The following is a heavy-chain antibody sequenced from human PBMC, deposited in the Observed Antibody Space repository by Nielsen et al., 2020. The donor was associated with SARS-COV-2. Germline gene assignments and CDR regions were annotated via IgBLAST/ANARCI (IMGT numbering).Heavy chain of an antibody. CDR1: GGTFSSYA. D-gene: IGHD6-13*01. Sequence: SVKVSCKASGGTFSSYAISWVRQAPGQGLEWMGGIIPIFGTANYAQKFQSRVTITADESTSTAYMELSSLRSEDTAVYYCARGLGRTAAATGLDYWGQGTLVTVSS. CDR2: IIPIFGTA. V-gene: IGHV1-69*13. J-gene: IGHJ4*02. CDR3: ARGLGRTAAATGLDY.